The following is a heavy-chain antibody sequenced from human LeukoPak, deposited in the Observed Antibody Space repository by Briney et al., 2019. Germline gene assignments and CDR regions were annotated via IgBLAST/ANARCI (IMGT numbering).Heavy chain of an antibody. D-gene: IGHD3-10*01. CDR3: ARDRARVFDN. CDR2: ISQDGTEK. J-gene: IGHJ5*02. CDR1: GFTSSGFW. V-gene: IGHV3-7*05. Sequence: GGSLRLSCAASGFTSSGFWMTWVHQAPGKGLEWVASISQDGTEKHHVDSVMGRFTISRDNAKNSLYLQMNGLRADDTAVYYCARDRARVFDNWGQGTLVTVSS.